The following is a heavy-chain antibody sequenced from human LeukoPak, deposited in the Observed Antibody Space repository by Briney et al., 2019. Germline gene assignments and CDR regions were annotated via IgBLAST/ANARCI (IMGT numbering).Heavy chain of an antibody. CDR3: AKDGPTAYFDY. CDR2: IKEDGSEE. V-gene: IGHV3-7*01. J-gene: IGHJ4*02. Sequence: PGGSLRLSCAASGFTFNHYWMTWVRQAPGRGLEWVANIKEDGSEEYYVDSVKGRFTISRDNAKNSVYLQMNSLRVEDTAVYYCAKDGPTAYFDYWGQGTLVTVSP. D-gene: IGHD5-18*01. CDR1: GFTFNHYW.